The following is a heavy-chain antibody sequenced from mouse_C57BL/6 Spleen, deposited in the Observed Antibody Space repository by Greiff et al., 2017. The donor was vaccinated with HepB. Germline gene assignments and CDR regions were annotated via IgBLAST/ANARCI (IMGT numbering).Heavy chain of an antibody. J-gene: IGHJ2*01. CDR2: IRLKSDNYAT. Sequence: EVKLVESGGGLVQPGGSMKLSCVASGFTFSNYWMNWVRQSPEKGLEWVAQIRLKSDNYATHYAESVKGRFTISRDDSKSSVYLQMNNVRAEDTGIYYCTGARLRQGFDYWGQGTTLTVSS. D-gene: IGHD2-4*01. V-gene: IGHV6-3*01. CDR3: TGARLRQGFDY. CDR1: GFTFSNYW.